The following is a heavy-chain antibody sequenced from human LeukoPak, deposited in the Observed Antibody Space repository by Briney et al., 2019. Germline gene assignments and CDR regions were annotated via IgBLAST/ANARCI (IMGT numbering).Heavy chain of an antibody. CDR3: ASSSPIVVVPAAIPYYYYYMDV. J-gene: IGHJ6*03. Sequence: GGSLRLSCTDSGFTFSSRDMNWVRQAPGKGLEWVSVIYSGGSTYYADSVKGRFTISRDNSKNTLYLQMNSLRAEDTAVYYCASSSPIVVVPAAIPYYYYYMDVWGKGTTVTVSS. CDR1: GFTFSSRD. V-gene: IGHV3-66*02. D-gene: IGHD2-2*01. CDR2: IYSGGST.